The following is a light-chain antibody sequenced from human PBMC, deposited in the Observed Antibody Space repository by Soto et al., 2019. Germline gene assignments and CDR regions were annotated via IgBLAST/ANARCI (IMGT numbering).Light chain of an antibody. CDR3: QQRNIWPPVT. CDR2: DAS. Sequence: ELVLTQSPAILSLSPGERATLSCRASQSVSSNLAWYQQETGQAPRLLIYDASNRATGIPAMFSGSGSGTDFTLTISSLDPEDSAVYYCQQRNIWPPVTFRQGTRLEI. J-gene: IGKJ5*01. CDR1: QSVSSN. V-gene: IGKV3-11*01.